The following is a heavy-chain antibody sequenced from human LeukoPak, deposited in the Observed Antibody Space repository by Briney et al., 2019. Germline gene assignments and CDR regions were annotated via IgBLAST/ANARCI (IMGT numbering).Heavy chain of an antibody. CDR3: ARDPVAGSGWSYYFDY. J-gene: IGHJ4*02. V-gene: IGHV1-18*01. Sequence: GASVKVSCKASGYTFTSYGISWVRQAPGQGLEWMGWISAYNGNTNYAQKLQGRVTMTTDTSTSTAYMELRSLRSDDTAVYYCARDPVAGSGWSYYFDYWGQGTLVTVSS. CDR2: ISAYNGNT. D-gene: IGHD6-19*01. CDR1: GYTFTSYG.